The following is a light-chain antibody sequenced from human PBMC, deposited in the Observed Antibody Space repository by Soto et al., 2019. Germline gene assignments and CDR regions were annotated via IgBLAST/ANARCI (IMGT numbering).Light chain of an antibody. Sequence: DVQMTQSPSTLSASVGDRVTITCRASQSISSCLAWYQQKPGKAPKLLISKASSLESGVPSRFSGGGSGTEFTLTISSLQPDDFATYFCQQYCSYSRTFGQGTNLEIK. J-gene: IGKJ2*01. CDR1: QSISSC. CDR3: QQYCSYSRT. CDR2: KAS. V-gene: IGKV1-5*03.